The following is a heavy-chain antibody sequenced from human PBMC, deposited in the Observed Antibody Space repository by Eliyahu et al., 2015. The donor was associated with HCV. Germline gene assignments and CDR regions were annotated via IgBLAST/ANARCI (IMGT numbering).Heavy chain of an antibody. V-gene: IGHV4-34*01. CDR1: GGSSRWSS. Sequence: QVQLQQRGAGLLRPSETLSLTCAVYGGSSRWSSWXCXWXPXGQGPEWVGEIXYGGRTNYNPSLKSRVTISLDTSRNHFSLNLSSVTAADTAVYYCARAYFDAWRFSYYGLDVWGQGTTVTVSS. CDR2: IXYGGRT. D-gene: IGHD3-3*01. J-gene: IGHJ6*02. CDR3: ARAYFDAWRFSYYGLDV.